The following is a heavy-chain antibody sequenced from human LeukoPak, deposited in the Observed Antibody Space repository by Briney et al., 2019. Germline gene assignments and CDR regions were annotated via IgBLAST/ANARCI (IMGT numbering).Heavy chain of an antibody. D-gene: IGHD3-22*01. V-gene: IGHV5-51*01. CDR3: ARPTYYYDSSGYSDAFDI. CDR2: IYPGDSDT. CDR1: GYSFTSYW. Sequence: GESLKISCQGSGYSFTSYWIGWVRQMPGKGLEWMGIIYPGDSDTRYSPSFQGQVTISADKSISTAYLQWSSLKASDTAMYYCARPTYYYDSSGYSDAFDIWGQGTMVTVSS. J-gene: IGHJ3*02.